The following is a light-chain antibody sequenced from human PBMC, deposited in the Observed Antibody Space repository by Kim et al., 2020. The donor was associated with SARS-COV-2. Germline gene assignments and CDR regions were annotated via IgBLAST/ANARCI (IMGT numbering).Light chain of an antibody. CDR3: QQRSDWPIT. J-gene: IGKJ5*01. Sequence: LSPGERATLSCRASQSVSSYLTWYQQKLGQAPRLLIYDASNRATGIPARFSGSGSGTDFTLTISSLEPEDFAVYFCQQRSDWPITFGQGTRLEIK. CDR2: DAS. V-gene: IGKV3-11*01. CDR1: QSVSSY.